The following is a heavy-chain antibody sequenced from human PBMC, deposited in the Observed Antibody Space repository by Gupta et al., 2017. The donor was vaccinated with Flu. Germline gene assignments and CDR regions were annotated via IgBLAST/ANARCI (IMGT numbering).Heavy chain of an antibody. D-gene: IGHD3-10*01. J-gene: IGHJ5*01. CDR2: ISGGGAST. V-gene: IGHV3-23*01. Sequence: SYAMSGVRQAPGKGLECVSGISGGGASTFYADSVKGRFTISRDNSKNTLYLQMNSLRAEDTAIYYCAKVEGRAPWFKCFDSWGQGTLVIVSS. CDR3: AKVEGRAPWFKCFDS. CDR1: SYA.